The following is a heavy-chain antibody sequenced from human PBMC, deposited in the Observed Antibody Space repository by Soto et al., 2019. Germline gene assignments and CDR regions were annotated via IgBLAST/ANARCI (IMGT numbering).Heavy chain of an antibody. CDR2: ISTSGGYK. V-gene: IGHV3-21*01. D-gene: IGHD1-26*01. CDR1: GFNFNTYS. J-gene: IGHJ6*02. Sequence: GGSLRLSCAASGFNFNTYSMNWVRQAPGKGLEWVSFISTSGGYKYYADSVRGRFTISRDNAKKSVYLEMNSLTADDTAVYYCAGERSALPGARDAMDVWGQGTTVTVSS. CDR3: AGERSALPGARDAMDV.